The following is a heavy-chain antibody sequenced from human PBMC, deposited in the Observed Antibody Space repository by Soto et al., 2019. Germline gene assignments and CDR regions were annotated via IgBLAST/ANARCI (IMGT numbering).Heavy chain of an antibody. CDR1: GFTFSSYG. CDR2: ISYDGSNK. CDR3: AKDLLAVAGSYYFDY. Sequence: QVQLVESGGGVVQPGRSLRLSCAASGFTFSSYGMHWVRQAPGKGLECVAVISYDGSNKYYADSVKGRFTISRDNSKNTLYLQMNSLRAEDTAVYYCAKDLLAVAGSYYFDYWGQGTLVTVSS. D-gene: IGHD6-19*01. V-gene: IGHV3-30*18. J-gene: IGHJ4*02.